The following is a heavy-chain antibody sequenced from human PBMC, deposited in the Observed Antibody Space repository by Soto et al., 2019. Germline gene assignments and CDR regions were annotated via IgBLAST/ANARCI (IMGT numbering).Heavy chain of an antibody. Sequence: SLRLSCAASGFTFSSYAMSWVRQAPGKGLEWVLAISGSGGSTYYADSVKGRFTISRDNSKNTLYLQMNSLRAEDTAVYYCAKGLAAGYYYYGMDVWGQGTTVTVSS. CDR2: ISGSGGST. J-gene: IGHJ6*02. CDR3: AKGLAAGYYYYGMDV. CDR1: GFTFSSYA. V-gene: IGHV3-23*01. D-gene: IGHD6-13*01.